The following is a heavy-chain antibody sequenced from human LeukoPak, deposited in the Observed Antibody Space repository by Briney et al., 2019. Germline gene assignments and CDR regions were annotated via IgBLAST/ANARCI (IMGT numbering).Heavy chain of an antibody. CDR3: AKGLGSGSYYIRGTDY. J-gene: IGHJ4*02. V-gene: IGHV3-21*04. D-gene: IGHD3-10*01. Sequence: PGGSLRLSCAASGFTFSSYSMNWVRQAPGKGLEWVSSISSSSSYIYYADSVKGRFTISRDNSKNTLYLQMNSLRAEDTAVYYCAKGLGSGSYYIRGTDYWGQGTLVTVSS. CDR2: ISSSSSYI. CDR1: GFTFSSYS.